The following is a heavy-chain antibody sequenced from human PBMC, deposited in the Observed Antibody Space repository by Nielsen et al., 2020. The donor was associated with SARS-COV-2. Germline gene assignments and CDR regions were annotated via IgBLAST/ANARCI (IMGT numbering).Heavy chain of an antibody. V-gene: IGHV3-48*01. J-gene: IGHJ4*02. Sequence: GGSLRLSCAASGFTFSSYSMNWVRQAPGKGLEWVSYISSSSSTIYYADSVKGRFTISRDNAKNSLYLQMNSLRAEDTAVYYCARGGAAALGYWGQGTLVTVSS. D-gene: IGHD6-13*01. CDR1: GFTFSSYS. CDR2: ISSSSSTI. CDR3: ARGGAAALGY.